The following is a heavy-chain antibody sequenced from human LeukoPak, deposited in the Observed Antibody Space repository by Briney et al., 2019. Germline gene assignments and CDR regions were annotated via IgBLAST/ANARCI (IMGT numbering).Heavy chain of an antibody. D-gene: IGHD3-16*01. Sequence: SETLSLTCTLSGGSISSYYWSWIRQPPGKGLRWIGYIDDSGSTNYNPSLKSRVTISVDTSKNQFSLKLSSVTAADTAVYYCARERGDFRFVVIWGQGTMVIVSS. V-gene: IGHV4-59*01. CDR2: IDDSGST. J-gene: IGHJ3*02. CDR3: ARERGDFRFVVI. CDR1: GGSISSYY.